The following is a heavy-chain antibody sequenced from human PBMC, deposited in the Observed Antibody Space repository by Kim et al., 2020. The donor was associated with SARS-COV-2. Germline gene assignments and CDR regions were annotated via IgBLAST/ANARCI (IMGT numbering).Heavy chain of an antibody. CDR2: INGRGSS. CDR1: GDSISSVY. Sequence: SETLSLTCTVSGDSISSVYWNWIRQPAGQGLEWIGRINGRGSSTYNPALKSRLTLSVDTSKRQISLQLNYVTAADTAVYYCARRGSESFYFDYWGQGILVTVSS. D-gene: IGHD3-10*01. V-gene: IGHV4-4*07. CDR3: ARRGSESFYFDY. J-gene: IGHJ4*02.